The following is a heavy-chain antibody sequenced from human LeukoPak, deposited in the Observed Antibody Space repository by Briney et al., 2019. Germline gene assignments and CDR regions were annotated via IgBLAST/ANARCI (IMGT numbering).Heavy chain of an antibody. V-gene: IGHV4-39*02. J-gene: IGHJ4*02. Sequence: SETLSLTCTVSGGSISSGSYYWGWIRQPPGKGLEWIGSIYYSGSTYYNPSLKSRVTISVDTSKNQFSLKLSSVTAADTAVYYCAGDTAVARGPDCWGQGTLVTVSS. CDR1: GGSISSGSYY. CDR2: IYYSGST. CDR3: AGDTAVARGPDC. D-gene: IGHD6-19*01.